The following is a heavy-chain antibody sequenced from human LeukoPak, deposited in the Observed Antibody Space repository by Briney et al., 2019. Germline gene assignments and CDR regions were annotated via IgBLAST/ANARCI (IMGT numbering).Heavy chain of an antibody. CDR3: ARAVAPLGPFDY. V-gene: IGHV1-69*13. D-gene: IGHD3-16*01. CDR1: GGTFSSYA. CDR2: IIPIFGTA. Sequence: SVKVSCKASGGTFSSYAISWVRQAPGQGLEWMGGIIPIFGTANYAQKFQGRVTITADESTSTAYMELSSLRSEDTAVYYCARAVAPLGPFDYWGQGSLVTVSS. J-gene: IGHJ4*02.